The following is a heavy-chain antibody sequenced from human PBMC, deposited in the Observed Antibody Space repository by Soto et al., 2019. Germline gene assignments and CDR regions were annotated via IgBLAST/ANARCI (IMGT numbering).Heavy chain of an antibody. CDR2: IYYSGST. CDR1: GGSISSGDYY. D-gene: IGHD6-6*01. V-gene: IGHV4-30-4*01. Sequence: QVQLQESGPGLVKPSQTLSLTCTVSGGSISSGDYYWSWIRQPPGKGLEWIGYIYYSGSTFYNPSLKSRVTISVDTSKNQFSRKLSSVPAADTAVYYCARERPDGARLDPWGQGTLVTVSS. J-gene: IGHJ5*02. CDR3: ARERPDGARLDP.